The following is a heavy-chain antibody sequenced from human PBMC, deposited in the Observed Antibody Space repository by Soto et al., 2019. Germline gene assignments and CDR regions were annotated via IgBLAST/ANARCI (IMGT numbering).Heavy chain of an antibody. CDR3: VRDSRRGYGMDV. Sequence: GGSLRLSCVASGFTFSSHSMNWVRQAPGKGLEWVSYISGGSKSIYYAASVKGRFTISRDNAKNSLYPEMNSLRDEDTAVYSCVRDSRRGYGMDVWGPGTTVTVSS. V-gene: IGHV3-48*02. D-gene: IGHD3-10*01. CDR2: ISGGSKSI. J-gene: IGHJ6*02. CDR1: GFTFSSHS.